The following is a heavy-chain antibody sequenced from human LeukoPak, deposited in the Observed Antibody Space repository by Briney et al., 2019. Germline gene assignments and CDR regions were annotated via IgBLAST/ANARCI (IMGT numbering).Heavy chain of an antibody. V-gene: IGHV4-59*01. D-gene: IGHD3-10*01. CDR1: GGSISSYY. CDR3: ARDQLSMVRGVPSAFDI. Sequence: SETLSLTCTVSGGSISSYYWSWIRQPPGKGLEWIGYIYYSGSTNYNPSLKSRVTISVDTSKNQFSLKLSSVTAADTAVYYCARDQLSMVRGVPSAFDIWGQGTMVTVSS. CDR2: IYYSGST. J-gene: IGHJ3*02.